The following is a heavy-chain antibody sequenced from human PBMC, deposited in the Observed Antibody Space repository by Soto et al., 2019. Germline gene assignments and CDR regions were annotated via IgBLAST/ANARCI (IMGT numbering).Heavy chain of an antibody. D-gene: IGHD5-12*01. CDR3: ARQGRWLQFHGMDV. CDR2: IFPADSET. Sequence: PGASLKISFEASGYIFSNNWTGWVRQMPGKGLEWMGIIFPADSETRYMPSFEARVTISADRSISTAYLQWSSLKASDTAMYYWARQGRWLQFHGMDVWGQGTTVTVS. J-gene: IGHJ6*02. CDR1: GYIFSNNW. V-gene: IGHV5-51*01.